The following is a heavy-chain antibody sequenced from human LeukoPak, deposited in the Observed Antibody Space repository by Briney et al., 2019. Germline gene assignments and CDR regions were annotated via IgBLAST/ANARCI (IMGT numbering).Heavy chain of an antibody. Sequence: PETLSLTCAVYGGSFSGYYWSWIRQPPGKGLEWIGEINHSGSTNYNPSLKSRVTISVDTSKNQFSLKLSSVTAADTAVYYCARGPMTTVTSWFDPRGQGTLVTVSS. CDR1: GGSFSGYY. V-gene: IGHV4-34*01. CDR3: ARGPMTTVTSWFDP. CDR2: INHSGST. D-gene: IGHD4-17*01. J-gene: IGHJ5*02.